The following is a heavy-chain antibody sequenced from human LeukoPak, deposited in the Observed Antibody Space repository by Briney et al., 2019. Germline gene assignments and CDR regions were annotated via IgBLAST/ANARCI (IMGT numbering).Heavy chain of an antibody. CDR1: GFTVSSSY. CDR3: ARVSPPNYYDSSGYLFDY. Sequence: PGGSLRLSCAASGFTVSSSYMSWVRQAPGKGLEWVSVLYSDGSTYYADSVKGRFTISRDNSKNTLYLQMNSLRAEDTAVYYCARVSPPNYYDSSGYLFDYWGRGTLVTVSS. D-gene: IGHD3-22*01. CDR2: LYSDGST. J-gene: IGHJ4*02. V-gene: IGHV3-53*01.